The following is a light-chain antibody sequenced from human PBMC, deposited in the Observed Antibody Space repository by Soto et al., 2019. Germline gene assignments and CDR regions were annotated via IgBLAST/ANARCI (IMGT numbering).Light chain of an antibody. J-gene: IGKJ1*01. CDR3: QQYGSSPWT. CDR1: QSVSSNY. V-gene: IGKV3-20*01. Sequence: EIVVTQSPGTLSLSPGERATLSCRASQSVSSNYLAWYQQKPGQAPRPLIYGASSRATGIPDRFSGSGAGTDLTLTISRLESEDFAVYYCQQYGSSPWTFGQGTKV. CDR2: GAS.